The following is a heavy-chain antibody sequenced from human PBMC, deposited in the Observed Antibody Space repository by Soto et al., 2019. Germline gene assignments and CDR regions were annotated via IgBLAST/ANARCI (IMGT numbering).Heavy chain of an antibody. CDR3: GRDNSSWYLDY. V-gene: IGHV3-74*01. D-gene: IGHD6-13*01. CDR1: GFTFSTYL. Sequence: PVVSLILSCSASGFTFSTYLIHWVRQAPVNGLVWVSRSNGDLRRTDHSYSVKVLFTISIDNAKNTLYLQMNSLRVEDTAVYSCGRDNSSWYLDYWGQGMLVTVSS. J-gene: IGHJ4*02. CDR2: SNGDLRRT.